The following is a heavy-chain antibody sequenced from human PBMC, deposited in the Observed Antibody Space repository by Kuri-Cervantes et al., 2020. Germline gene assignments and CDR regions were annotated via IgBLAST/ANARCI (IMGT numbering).Heavy chain of an antibody. CDR2: IYYSGST. Sequence: SETLSLTCSVSGGSDSSGSYYWSWIRQPPGKGLEWIGYIYYSGSTNYNPSLKSRVTISVDTSKDQFSLKLSSVTAADTAVYYCARVAYYDILTGYYIGGSFDYWGQGTLVTVSS. CDR1: GGSDSSGSYY. D-gene: IGHD3-9*01. CDR3: ARVAYYDILTGYYIGGSFDY. J-gene: IGHJ4*02. V-gene: IGHV4-61*01.